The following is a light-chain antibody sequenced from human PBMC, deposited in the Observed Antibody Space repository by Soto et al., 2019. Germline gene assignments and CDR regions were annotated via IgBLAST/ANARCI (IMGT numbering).Light chain of an antibody. CDR1: SGHSTYA. CDR3: QTWGADIPVI. CDR2: VNNDGSL. V-gene: IGLV4-69*01. Sequence: QPVLTQSPSASASLGASVKFTCTLSSGHSTYAIAWHQQQPEKGPRFLMKVNNDGSLHKGVGIPDRFSGSSSGAERYLTISSLQSEDEADYYCQTWGADIPVIFGGGTKLTVL. J-gene: IGLJ2*01.